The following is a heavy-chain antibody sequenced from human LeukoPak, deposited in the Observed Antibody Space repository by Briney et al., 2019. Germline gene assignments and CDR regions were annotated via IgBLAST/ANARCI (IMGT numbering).Heavy chain of an antibody. Sequence: GGSLRLSCAASGFTFSDYYMSWIRQAPGKGLEWVSAISGSGGSTYYADSVQGRFTISRDNAKDSVFLQMNGLRVDDTAVYYCARTYDFGRGPPGDAFDNWGQGTLVTVPS. CDR3: ARTYDFGRGPPGDAFDN. CDR2: ISGSGGST. J-gene: IGHJ3*02. D-gene: IGHD3-3*01. V-gene: IGHV3-11*04. CDR1: GFTFSDYY.